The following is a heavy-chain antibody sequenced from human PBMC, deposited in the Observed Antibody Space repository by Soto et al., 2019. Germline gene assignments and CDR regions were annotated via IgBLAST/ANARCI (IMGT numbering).Heavy chain of an antibody. CDR2: ISSGSSYT. J-gene: IGHJ4*02. V-gene: IGHV3-21*01. Sequence: EVQLVESGGGLVKPGGSLRLSCAASGFTFSSYSMNWVRQAPGKGLEWVSSISSGSSYTHYADSVKGRFTISRDNAKNSLYLQMNSRRAEDTAVYYCAQETGSGFESWGRGTLVTVSS. D-gene: IGHD6-19*01. CDR1: GFTFSSYS. CDR3: AQETGSGFES.